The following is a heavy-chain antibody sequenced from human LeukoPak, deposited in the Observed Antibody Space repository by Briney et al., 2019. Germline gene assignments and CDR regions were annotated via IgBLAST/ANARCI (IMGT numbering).Heavy chain of an antibody. Sequence: PGGSLRLSCAASGFTFSSYWMHWVRQAPGKGLEWVCRINGDESSTSYADSVKGRFTISRDNAKNTLYLQMNSLRAEDTAVYYCASDSLRGKRTFDYWGQGTLVTVSS. CDR3: ASDSLRGKRTFDY. CDR1: GFTFSSYW. J-gene: IGHJ4*02. CDR2: INGDESST. D-gene: IGHD4-23*01. V-gene: IGHV3-74*01.